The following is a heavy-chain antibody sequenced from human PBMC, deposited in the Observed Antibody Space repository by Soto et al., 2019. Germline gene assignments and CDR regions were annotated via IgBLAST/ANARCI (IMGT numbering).Heavy chain of an antibody. J-gene: IGHJ3*02. V-gene: IGHV3-33*01. Sequence: GGSLRLSCAASGFTFSSYGMHWVRQAPGKGLEWVAVIWYDGSNKYYVDSVKGRFTISRDKSKNTLYLQMNSLRAEDTAVYYCASWARVVSDYYDSSGYYYEEHAFDIWGQGTMVTVSS. D-gene: IGHD3-22*01. CDR2: IWYDGSNK. CDR3: ASWARVVSDYYDSSGYYYEEHAFDI. CDR1: GFTFSSYG.